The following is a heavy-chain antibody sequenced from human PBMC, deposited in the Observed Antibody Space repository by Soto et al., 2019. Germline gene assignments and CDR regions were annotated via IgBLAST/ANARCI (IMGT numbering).Heavy chain of an antibody. CDR3: AKEAPGGWHFFDT. D-gene: IGHD6-19*01. CDR1: VFTFRTYG. V-gene: IGHV3-30*18. CDR2: ISDGGSQK. Sequence: WGSLLVSCASSVFTFRTYGMHWVRQAPGKGLEWVAFISDGGSQKYYGDSVKGRFTISRDNSKNTLSLRMISLRTKDTSVYYCAKEAPGGWHFFDTWGQGTLVTVSS. J-gene: IGHJ4*02.